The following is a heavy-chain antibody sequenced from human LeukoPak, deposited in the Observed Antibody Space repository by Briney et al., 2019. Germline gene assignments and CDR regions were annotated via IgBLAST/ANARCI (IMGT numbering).Heavy chain of an antibody. CDR3: AREGARDAFDI. V-gene: IGHV4-34*01. CDR2: INDRGNT. Sequence: SETLSLTCAVYGGPFSGHYWSWVRQPPGKGLEWIGEINDRGNTNYNPSLTSRVTISVDTSKNQFSLKLTSATAADTAVYYCAREGARDAFDIWGQGTMVTVSS. CDR1: GGPFSGHY. J-gene: IGHJ3*02.